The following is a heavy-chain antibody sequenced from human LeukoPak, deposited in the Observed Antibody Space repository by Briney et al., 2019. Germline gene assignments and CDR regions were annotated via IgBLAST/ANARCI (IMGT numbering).Heavy chain of an antibody. CDR2: ISYDGSNK. J-gene: IGHJ4*02. CDR3: AKGGRYSSSLKGDY. V-gene: IGHV3-30*04. Sequence: GGSLRLSCAASGFTFSSYAMHWVRQAPGKGLEWVAVISYDGSNKYYADSVKGRFTISRDNSKNTLYLQMNSLRAEDTAVYYCAKGGRYSSSLKGDYWGQGTLVTVSS. CDR1: GFTFSSYA. D-gene: IGHD6-19*01.